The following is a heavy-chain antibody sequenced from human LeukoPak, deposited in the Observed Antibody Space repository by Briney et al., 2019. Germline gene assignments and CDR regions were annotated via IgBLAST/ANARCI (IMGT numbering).Heavy chain of an antibody. V-gene: IGHV3-30*18. D-gene: IGHD3-22*01. CDR2: ISYDGSNK. Sequence: GGSLRLSCAASGFTFSSYGMHWVRQAPGKGLEWVAVISYDGSNKYYADSVKGRFTISRDNSKNTLYLQMNSLRAEDTPVYYCAKDADYYDSSGYFDYWGQGTLVTVSS. CDR1: GFTFSSYG. J-gene: IGHJ4*02. CDR3: AKDADYYDSSGYFDY.